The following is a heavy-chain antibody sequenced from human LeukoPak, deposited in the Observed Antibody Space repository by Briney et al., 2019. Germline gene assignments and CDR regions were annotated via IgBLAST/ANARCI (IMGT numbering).Heavy chain of an antibody. CDR1: GFTVSTNY. D-gene: IGHD3-9*01. CDR2: IYSGGST. V-gene: IGHV3-53*01. Sequence: GGSLRLSCAVSGFTVSTNYMSWVRQAPGKGLEWVSVIYSGGSTYYADSVKGRFTISRDNSKNTLYLQMNSLRAEDTAVYYCAKDPQHVLRYFDPDYWGQGTLVTVSS. J-gene: IGHJ4*02. CDR3: AKDPQHVLRYFDPDY.